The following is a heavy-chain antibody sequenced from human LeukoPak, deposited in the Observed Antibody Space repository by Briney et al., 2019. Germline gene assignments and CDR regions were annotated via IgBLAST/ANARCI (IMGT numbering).Heavy chain of an antibody. CDR2: IWYDGSNK. Sequence: GGSLRLSCAASGFTFSSYGMHWVRQAPGKGLEWVAVIWYDGSNKYYADSVKGRFTISRDNSKNTLYLQMNSLRAEDTAVYCCARADTYYYDSSGYDAFDIWGQGTMVTVSS. D-gene: IGHD3-22*01. J-gene: IGHJ3*02. V-gene: IGHV3-33*01. CDR1: GFTFSSYG. CDR3: ARADTYYYDSSGYDAFDI.